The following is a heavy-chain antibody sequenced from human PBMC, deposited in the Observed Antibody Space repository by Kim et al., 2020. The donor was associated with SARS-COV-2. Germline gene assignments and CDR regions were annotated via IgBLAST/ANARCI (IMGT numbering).Heavy chain of an antibody. J-gene: IGHJ4*01. Sequence: GGSLRLSCAALGFTFSDFAMTWVRQAPGKGLQWVSVISGSGGSTYFADSVKRRSTISRDNSENTLPLQMNSLRADDTGLYYCAKGRYFDWLLPGNFDDWG. CDR3: AKGRYFDWLLPGNFDD. CDR2: ISGSGGST. CDR1: GFTFSDFA. V-gene: IGHV3-23*01. D-gene: IGHD3-9*01.